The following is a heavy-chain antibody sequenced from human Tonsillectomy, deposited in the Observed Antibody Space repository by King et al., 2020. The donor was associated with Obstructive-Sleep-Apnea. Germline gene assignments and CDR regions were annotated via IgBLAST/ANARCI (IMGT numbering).Heavy chain of an antibody. Sequence: VQLVESGGGVVQPGRSLRLSCVASGFTFSSYAMNWVRQAPGKGLEGVAFMSYDGSFECYADSVKGRFTISRDNSEKTLYLQMNSLRDEDTAFYYCAKGHDGSFYRAFDYWGQGTLVTVSS. J-gene: IGHJ4*02. D-gene: IGHD2-2*01. CDR1: GFTFSSYA. V-gene: IGHV3-30*04. CDR2: MSYDGSFE. CDR3: AKGHDGSFYRAFDY.